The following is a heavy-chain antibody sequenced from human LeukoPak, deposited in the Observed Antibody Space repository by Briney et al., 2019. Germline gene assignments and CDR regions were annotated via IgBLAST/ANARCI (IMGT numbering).Heavy chain of an antibody. CDR1: GYSINSGYY. CDR3: ARRIGTSYFDY. CDR2: MYHSGST. D-gene: IGHD1-1*01. Sequence: PSETLSLTCAVSGYSINSGYYWGWIRQPPGKGLEWIGSMYHSGSTYYNPSLKSRVTLSVDTSKNQFSLKLSSVTAADTAMYYCARRIGTSYFDYWGQGTLVTVSP. V-gene: IGHV4-38-2*01. J-gene: IGHJ4*02.